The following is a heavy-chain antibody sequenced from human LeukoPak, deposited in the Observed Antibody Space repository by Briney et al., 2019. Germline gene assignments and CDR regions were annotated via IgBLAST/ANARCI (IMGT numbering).Heavy chain of an antibody. CDR3: VRHWPSDYRVDDMDV. CDR2: IYYTGST. Sequence: SETLSLTCTVSGGSLSSSGYYWGWVPQTPGRGAGRVGNIYYTGSTYYNPSRKSRVTMSLDMSKNQFSMNLSSVTVADTGVYYCVRHWPSDYRVDDMDVWGQGTTVIVSS. D-gene: IGHD4-11*01. J-gene: IGHJ6*02. CDR1: GGSLSSSGYY. V-gene: IGHV4-39*01.